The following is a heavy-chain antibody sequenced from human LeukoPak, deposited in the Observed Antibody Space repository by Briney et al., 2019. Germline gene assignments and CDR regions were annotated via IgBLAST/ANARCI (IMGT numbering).Heavy chain of an antibody. D-gene: IGHD4-17*01. CDR3: ARGTTVTKAIYYMDV. J-gene: IGHJ6*03. CDR2: INPNSGGT. V-gene: IGHV1-2*02. CDR1: GYTFTVYY. Sequence: ASLKVSCKASGYTFTVYYMHWVRHAPGQGLEWMGWINPNSGGTNYAQKFQGRVTMTRDTSISTAYMELSRLRSDDTAVYYCARGTTVTKAIYYMDVWGKGTTVTVSS.